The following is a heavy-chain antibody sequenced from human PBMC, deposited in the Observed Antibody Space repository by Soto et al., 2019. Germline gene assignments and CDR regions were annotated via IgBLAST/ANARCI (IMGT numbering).Heavy chain of an antibody. CDR2: IIPILGTA. CDR3: ARVASAYDSGGYYSFGWYFDL. Sequence: QVQLVQSGAEVKKPGSSVKVSCKASGGTFSSYAISWVRQAPGQGLEWMGGIIPILGTANYAQKFQGRVTIPADESTSTAYMELSSLRSGDTAVYYCARVASAYDSGGYYSFGWYFDLWGRGTLVTVSS. D-gene: IGHD3-22*01. V-gene: IGHV1-69*12. J-gene: IGHJ2*01. CDR1: GGTFSSYA.